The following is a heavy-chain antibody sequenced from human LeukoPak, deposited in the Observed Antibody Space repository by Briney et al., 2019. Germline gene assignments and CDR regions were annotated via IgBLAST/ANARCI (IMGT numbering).Heavy chain of an antibody. CDR1: GFTFSSYE. CDR2: ISSSGSTI. CDR3: ANLCSSTSCYWFDP. V-gene: IGHV3-48*03. J-gene: IGHJ5*02. D-gene: IGHD2-2*01. Sequence: GGSLRLSCAASGFTFSSYEMNWVRQAPGKGLEWVSYISSSGSTIYYADSVKGRFTISRDSAKNSLYLQMNSLRAEDTAVYYCANLCSSTSCYWFDPWGQGTLVTVSS.